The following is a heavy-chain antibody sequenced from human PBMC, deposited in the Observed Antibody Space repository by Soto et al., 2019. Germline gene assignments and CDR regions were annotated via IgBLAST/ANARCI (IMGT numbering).Heavy chain of an antibody. CDR2: TRNKGNTYTT. J-gene: IGHJ4*02. D-gene: IGHD3-10*01. Sequence: GGSLRLSCAASGFTFSDHYMDWVRQAPGKGLEWVGRTRNKGNTYTTEYAASVKGRFTISRDDSKNSLYLQMNSLKTEDTAVDYCAREQVYGSGTRIFDYWGQGTLVTVSS. CDR1: GFTFSDHY. V-gene: IGHV3-72*01. CDR3: AREQVYGSGTRIFDY.